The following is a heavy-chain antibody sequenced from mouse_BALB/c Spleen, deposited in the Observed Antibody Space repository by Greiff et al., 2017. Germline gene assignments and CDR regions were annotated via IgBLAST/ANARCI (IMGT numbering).Heavy chain of an antibody. D-gene: IGHD2-1*01. CDR2: IDPENGNT. CDR1: GFNIKDYY. CDR3: AKGGNYVGAMDY. V-gene: IGHV14-1*02. Sequence: EVQLQQSGAELVRPGALVKLSCKASGFNIKDYYMHWVKQRPEQGLEWIGWIDPENGNTIYDPKFQGKASITADTSSNTAYLQLSSLTSEDTAVYYCAKGGNYVGAMDYWGQGTSVTVSS. J-gene: IGHJ4*01.